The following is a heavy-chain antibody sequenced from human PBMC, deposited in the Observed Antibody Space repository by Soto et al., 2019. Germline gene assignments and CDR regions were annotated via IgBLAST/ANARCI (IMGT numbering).Heavy chain of an antibody. CDR1: GFTFSSYW. Sequence: EVQLVEPGGGLVQPGGSLRLSCAASGFTFSSYWLHWVRQAPGKGLMWVSRIKSDGITTNYADSVKGRFTISRDNARNTVYLQMNSLRGDDTAVYFCARGALYAFYLDVWGKGTTLTVSS. J-gene: IGHJ6*03. CDR3: ARGALYAFYLDV. D-gene: IGHD3-16*01. CDR2: IKSDGITT. V-gene: IGHV3-74*01.